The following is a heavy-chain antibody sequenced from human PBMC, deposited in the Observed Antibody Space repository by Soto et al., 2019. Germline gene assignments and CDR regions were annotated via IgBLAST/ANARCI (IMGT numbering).Heavy chain of an antibody. CDR1: GFTFSSYA. D-gene: IGHD3-22*01. J-gene: IGHJ4*02. CDR3: AKDPIVVVPPRLWDY. Sequence: EVQLLESGGGLVQPGGSLRLSCAASGFTFSSYAMRWVRQAPGQGLEWVSAISGSGGSTYYADSVKGRCTISRDNSKNTLYLQMNSLRAEDTAVYYCAKDPIVVVPPRLWDYWGQGTLVTVSS. CDR2: ISGSGGST. V-gene: IGHV3-23*01.